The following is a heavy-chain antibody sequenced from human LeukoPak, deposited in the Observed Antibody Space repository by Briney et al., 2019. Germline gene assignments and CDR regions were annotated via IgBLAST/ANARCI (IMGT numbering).Heavy chain of an antibody. J-gene: IGHJ4*02. CDR1: GGSINTYY. CDR3: ARLLSSGRSDY. D-gene: IGHD3-22*01. Sequence: SETLSLTCAVSGGSINTYYWSWIRQPPGKGLEWLGYIYSDGSTNYNPSLKSRLTISVDTSKNQFSLKLSSVIAADTAVYYCARLLSSGRSDYWGQGTLVTVSS. CDR2: IYSDGST. V-gene: IGHV4-59*12.